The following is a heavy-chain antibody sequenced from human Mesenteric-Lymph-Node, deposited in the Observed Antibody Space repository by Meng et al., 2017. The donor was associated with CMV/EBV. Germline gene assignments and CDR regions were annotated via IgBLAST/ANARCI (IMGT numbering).Heavy chain of an antibody. V-gene: IGHV3-74*01. D-gene: IGHD3-3*01. CDR2: INSDGSSI. CDR1: GFTFSSYW. J-gene: IGHJ5*02. CDR3: ARACDFWSGYSGIDP. Sequence: GESLKISCAASGFTFSSYWMHWVRQAPVKGLVWVSRINSDGSSISYADSVKGRFTISRDNAKNTLYLQMNSLRAEDTAVYYCARACDFWSGYSGIDPWGQGTLVTVSS.